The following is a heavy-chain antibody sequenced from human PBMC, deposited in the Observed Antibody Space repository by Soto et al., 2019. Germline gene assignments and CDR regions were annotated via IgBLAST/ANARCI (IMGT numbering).Heavy chain of an antibody. Sequence: DVQLVESGGGLIQPGGSLRLSCVASGLTVSGRKYMAWVRQAPGKGPEWVSGVYDLDGTYYADSVRGRFTTSIDSSRTTVYLKMRDRRPEHTELYSCATWHLRQQAQDIWGQGTMVTVSS. J-gene: IGHJ3*02. CDR3: ATWHLRQQAQDI. D-gene: IGHD5-12*01. V-gene: IGHV3-53*01. CDR1: GLTVSGRKY. CDR2: VYDLDGT.